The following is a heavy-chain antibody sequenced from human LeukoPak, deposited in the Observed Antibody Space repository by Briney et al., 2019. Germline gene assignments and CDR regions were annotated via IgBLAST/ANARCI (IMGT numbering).Heavy chain of an antibody. CDR3: ARDLEIGYYYYMDV. Sequence: PGGSLRLSCAASGFTVSGNYMSWVRQAPGKGLECVSVIYTGGDTYYADSVKGRFTISRDNSKNTLYLQMNSLRAEDTAVYYCARDLEIGYYYYMDVWGKGTTVTVSS. CDR1: GFTVSGNY. D-gene: IGHD1-1*01. J-gene: IGHJ6*03. CDR2: IYTGGDT. V-gene: IGHV3-53*01.